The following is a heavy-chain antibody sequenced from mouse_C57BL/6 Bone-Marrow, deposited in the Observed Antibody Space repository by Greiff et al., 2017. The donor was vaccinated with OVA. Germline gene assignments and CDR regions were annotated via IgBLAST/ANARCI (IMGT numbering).Heavy chain of an antibody. CDR2: IYPGDGDT. D-gene: IGHD2-2*01. Sequence: QVQLKQSGAELVKPGASVKISCKASGYAFSSYWMNWVKQRPGKGLEWIGQIYPGDGDTNYNGKFKGKATLTADKSSSTAYMPLSSLTSEDSAVYFCAIPRYGYILYAMDYWGQGTSGTVSS. J-gene: IGHJ4*01. CDR3: AIPRYGYILYAMDY. V-gene: IGHV1-80*01. CDR1: GYAFSSYW.